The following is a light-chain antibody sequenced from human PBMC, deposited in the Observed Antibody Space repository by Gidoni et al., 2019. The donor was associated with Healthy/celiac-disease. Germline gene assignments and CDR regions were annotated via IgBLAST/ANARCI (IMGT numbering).Light chain of an antibody. V-gene: IGKV1-39*01. CDR3: QQSYSTPPS. CDR1: QSISSY. CDR2: ASS. J-gene: IGKJ2*03. Sequence: DIQMTQSPSYLSASVGDRVTITCRASQSISSYLNWYQQKPGKAPKLLIYASSSLQSGVPSRFSGSGSGTDFTLTISILQPEDFATYYCQQSYSTPPSFGQGTKLEIK.